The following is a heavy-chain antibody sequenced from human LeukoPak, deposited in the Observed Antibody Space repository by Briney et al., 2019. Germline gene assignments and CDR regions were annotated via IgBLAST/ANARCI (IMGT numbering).Heavy chain of an antibody. D-gene: IGHD3-3*01. V-gene: IGHV1-69*13. J-gene: IGHJ4*02. Sequence: SVKVSCKASGGTFSSYAISWVRQAPGQGLEWMGGIIPIFGTANYAQKFQGRVTITADESTSTAYMELSSLRSEDTAVYYCARDMWSGYYQPGGYFDHWGQGTLVTVSS. CDR1: GGTFSSYA. CDR3: ARDMWSGYYQPGGYFDH. CDR2: IIPIFGTA.